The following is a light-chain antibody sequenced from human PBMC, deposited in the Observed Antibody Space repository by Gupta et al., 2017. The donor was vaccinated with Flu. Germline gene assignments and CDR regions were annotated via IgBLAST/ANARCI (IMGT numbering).Light chain of an antibody. CDR3: QQYDNLRVT. CDR1: QDISNY. CDR2: DAS. V-gene: IGKV1-33*01. J-gene: IGKJ4*01. Sequence: DIQMTQSPSSLSASVGDRVTITCQASQDISNYLNWYQQKPGKAPKLLIYDASKLETGVPSRFSGSGSGTDFTFTISSLQPEAIATYYCQQYDNLRVTFGGGTKVEIK.